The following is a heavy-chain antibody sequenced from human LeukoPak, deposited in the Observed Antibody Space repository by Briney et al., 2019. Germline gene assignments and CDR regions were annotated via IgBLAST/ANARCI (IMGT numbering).Heavy chain of an antibody. Sequence: ASVKVSCKASGYTFTSYGISWVRQAPGQGLEWMGWISAYNGNTNYAQKLQGRVTMTTDTSTSKAYMELRSLRSDDTAVYYCARDHSSSWYYGAFDIWGQGTMVTVSS. D-gene: IGHD6-13*01. J-gene: IGHJ3*02. V-gene: IGHV1-18*01. CDR1: GYTFTSYG. CDR3: ARDHSSSWYYGAFDI. CDR2: ISAYNGNT.